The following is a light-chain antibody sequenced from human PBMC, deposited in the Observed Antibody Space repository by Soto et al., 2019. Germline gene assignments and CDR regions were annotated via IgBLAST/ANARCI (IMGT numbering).Light chain of an antibody. J-gene: IGKJ2*01. V-gene: IGKV1-39*01. CDR2: AAS. CDR1: QIISTY. CDR3: QQSHSTPYT. Sequence: DIQMTQSPSSLSASVGDRVTITCRASQIISTYLTWYQQKPGKAPNLLIYAASTLQSGVPSRFRGSGSGTDFTLTISSLQPEDFGTYYCQQSHSTPYTYGQGTKLEIK.